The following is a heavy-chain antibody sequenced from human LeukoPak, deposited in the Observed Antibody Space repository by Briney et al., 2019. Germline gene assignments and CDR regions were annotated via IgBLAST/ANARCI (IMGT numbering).Heavy chain of an antibody. J-gene: IGHJ4*02. CDR2: ISGSGGST. V-gene: IGHV3-23*01. CDR1: GFTFSSYG. CDR3: AKDGYASSEIYYFEH. D-gene: IGHD2-2*01. Sequence: GGSLRLSCAASGFTFSSYGMSWVRQAPGKGLEWVSAISGSGGSTYYADSVKGRFTISRDNSKNTLYLQMNSLRAEDTAVYYCAKDGYASSEIYYFEHWGQGTQVTVSS.